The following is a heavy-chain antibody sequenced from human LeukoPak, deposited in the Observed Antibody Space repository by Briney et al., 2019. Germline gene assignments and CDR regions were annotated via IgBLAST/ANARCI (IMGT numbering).Heavy chain of an antibody. J-gene: IGHJ4*02. Sequence: PSETLSLTCAVYGGSFSGFYWSWIRQPPGEGLEWIGEIDHSGSTNYTPSLKGRVIISVDTSKNQFSLKLRSVTAADTAVYYCARGPFRRGEMASYWGQGTLVTVSS. CDR2: IDHSGST. CDR1: GGSFSGFY. D-gene: IGHD5-24*01. CDR3: ARGPFRRGEMASY. V-gene: IGHV4-34*01.